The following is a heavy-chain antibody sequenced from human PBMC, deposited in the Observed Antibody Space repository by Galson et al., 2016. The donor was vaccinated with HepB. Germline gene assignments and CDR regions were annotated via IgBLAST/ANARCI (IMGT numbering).Heavy chain of an antibody. CDR1: GDSMTSNW. V-gene: IGHV4-4*02. CDR3: ARHIAVPGTRGFDS. J-gene: IGHJ4*02. D-gene: IGHD1/OR15-1a*01. Sequence: ETLSLTCTVSGDSMTSNWYSWVRQPPGQGLEWIGEAYHTGATHYNPSLNNRVTISIDKSTYHLSLTLNFVTAADTAIYYCARHIAVPGTRGFDSWGQGALVTVSS. CDR2: AYHTGAT.